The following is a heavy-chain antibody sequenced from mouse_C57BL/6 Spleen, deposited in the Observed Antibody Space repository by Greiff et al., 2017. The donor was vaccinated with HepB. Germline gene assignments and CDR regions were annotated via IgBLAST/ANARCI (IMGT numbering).Heavy chain of an antibody. V-gene: IGHV5-16*01. CDR1: GFTFSDYY. Sequence: EVQLVESEGGLVQPGSSMKLSCTASGFTFSDYYMAWVRQVPEKGLEWVANINYDGSSTYYLDSLKSRFIISRDNAKNILYLQMSSLKSEDTATYYCARDEGLRWYYAMDYWGQGTSVTVSS. CDR3: ARDEGLRWYYAMDY. J-gene: IGHJ4*01. D-gene: IGHD2-4*01. CDR2: INYDGSST.